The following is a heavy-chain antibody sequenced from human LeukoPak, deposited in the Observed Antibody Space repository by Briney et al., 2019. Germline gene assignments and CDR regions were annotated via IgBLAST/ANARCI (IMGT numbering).Heavy chain of an antibody. D-gene: IGHD2-2*01. V-gene: IGHV3-7*03. CDR3: ARDARDIVVVPAAPYYYYYYMDV. CDR1: GFTLDNYW. J-gene: IGHJ6*03. CDR2: INQDGSEK. Sequence: GGSLRLSCEVSGFTLDNYWMSWVRQAPGKGPEWVANINQDGSEKNYLDSVKGRFTISRDNAKNSVYLQMNSLRAEDTAVYYCARDARDIVVVPAAPYYYYYYMDVWGKGTTVTVSS.